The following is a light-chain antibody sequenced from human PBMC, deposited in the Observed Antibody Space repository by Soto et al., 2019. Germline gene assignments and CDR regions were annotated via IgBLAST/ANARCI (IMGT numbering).Light chain of an antibody. CDR2: EGS. J-gene: IGLJ2*01. V-gene: IGLV2-23*01. CDR1: SSDIV. CDR3: CSYAGSSTLV. Sequence: QPVLTQPASVSGSPGQSITISCTGTSSDIVSWYQQHPGKAPKLIIYEGSKRPSGVSNRFSGSKSGNTASLTISGLQAEDEADYYCCSYAGSSTLVFGGGTKLTVL.